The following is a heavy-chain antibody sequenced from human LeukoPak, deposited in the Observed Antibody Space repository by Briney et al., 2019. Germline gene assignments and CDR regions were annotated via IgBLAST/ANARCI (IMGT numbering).Heavy chain of an antibody. V-gene: IGHV3-23*01. D-gene: IGHD6-13*01. CDR3: APRTAAAGSSGN. J-gene: IGHJ4*02. CDR2: ISGGGGST. Sequence: GGSLRLSCAASGFTFNYAWMSWVRQVPGKGLEWVSAISGGGGSTYYADSVKGRFTISRDNSKNTLYLQMNSLRAEDTAVYYCAPRTAAAGSSGNWGQGTLVTVSS. CDR1: GFTFNYAW.